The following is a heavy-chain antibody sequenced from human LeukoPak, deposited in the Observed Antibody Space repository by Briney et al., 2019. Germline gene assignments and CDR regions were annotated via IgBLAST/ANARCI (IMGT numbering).Heavy chain of an antibody. J-gene: IGHJ4*02. Sequence: PSETLSLTCTVSGGSISGYYWSWIRQPPRKGLEWIGYIHYSGSTDYNPSLKSRVTISVDTSKNQFSLKLTSVTAADTAVYYCARGAAATRDYWGQGILVTVSS. D-gene: IGHD2-15*01. CDR2: IHYSGST. V-gene: IGHV4-59*01. CDR1: GGSISGYY. CDR3: ARGAAATRDY.